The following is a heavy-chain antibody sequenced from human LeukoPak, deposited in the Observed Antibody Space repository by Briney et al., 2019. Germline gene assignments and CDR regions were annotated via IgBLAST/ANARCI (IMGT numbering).Heavy chain of an antibody. CDR2: ISGSGGST. CDR3: AKGSTNWDGYKGGYDP. CDR1: GFTFTNYT. V-gene: IGHV3-23*01. J-gene: IGHJ5*02. Sequence: PGGSLRLSCAASGFTFTNYTMSWVRQAPGEGLEWVSAISGSGGSTYYADSVKGRFTISRDNSKNTLYLQMNSLRAEDTAVYYCAKGSTNWDGYKGGYDPWGQGTQVTV. D-gene: IGHD1-1*01.